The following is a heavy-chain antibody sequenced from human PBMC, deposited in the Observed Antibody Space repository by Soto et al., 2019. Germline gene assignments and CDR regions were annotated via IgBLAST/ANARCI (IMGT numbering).Heavy chain of an antibody. Sequence: QVQLQQWGAGLLKPSETLSLTCAVYGGSFSGYQWTWIRQTPGKGLEWIGEINDSGNINYNPSLKSRVTVLVDTAKKHISLKVSAVTAADAAVYYSARGLILWFGELSRRGGYYYYMDVWGKGTAVTVSS. CDR2: INDSGNI. V-gene: IGHV4-34*01. CDR1: GGSFSGYQ. CDR3: ARGLILWFGELSRRGGYYYYMDV. J-gene: IGHJ6*03. D-gene: IGHD3-10*01.